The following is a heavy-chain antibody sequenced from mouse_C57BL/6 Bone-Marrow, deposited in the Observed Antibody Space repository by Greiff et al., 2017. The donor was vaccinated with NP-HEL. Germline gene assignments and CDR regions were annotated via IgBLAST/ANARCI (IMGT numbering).Heavy chain of an antibody. D-gene: IGHD1-1*02. Sequence: VKLKESGPGLVQPSQSLSITCTVSGFSLTSYGVHWVRQSPGKGLEWLGVLWSGGSTDYNAAFISSMSISKDNSRSQVFFKMNSLQADDTTIYYCARHYPDYWGQGTTLTVSS. CDR1: GFSLTSYG. V-gene: IGHV2-2*01. CDR2: LWSGGST. J-gene: IGHJ2*01. CDR3: ARHYPDY.